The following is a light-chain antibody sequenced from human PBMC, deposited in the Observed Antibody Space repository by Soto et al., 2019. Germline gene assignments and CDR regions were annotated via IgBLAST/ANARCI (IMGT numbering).Light chain of an antibody. CDR3: QKYNSAPHT. J-gene: IGKJ2*01. V-gene: IGKV1-27*01. CDR2: DAS. CDR1: QGISNY. Sequence: DIQMTQSPSSLSASVGDRVTITCRASQGISNYLAWYQQRPGKVPQLLIYDASTLQSGVPSRFSGSGSGTDFTRTISILQPEDVATYYCQKYNSAPHTFGQGTKVEIK.